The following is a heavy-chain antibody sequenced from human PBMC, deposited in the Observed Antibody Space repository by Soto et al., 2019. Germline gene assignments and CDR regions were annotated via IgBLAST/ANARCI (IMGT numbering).Heavy chain of an antibody. D-gene: IGHD3-3*01. CDR2: ISAYNGNT. J-gene: IGHJ4*02. Sequence: ASVKVSCKASGYTFTSYGISWVRQAPGQGLEWMGWISAYNGNTNYAQKLQGRVTMTTDTSTSTAYMELRSLRSDDTAVYYCARYIDFGSGSLGYYYDYWGQGTLVTVS. V-gene: IGHV1-18*01. CDR3: ARYIDFGSGSLGYYYDY. CDR1: GYTFTSYG.